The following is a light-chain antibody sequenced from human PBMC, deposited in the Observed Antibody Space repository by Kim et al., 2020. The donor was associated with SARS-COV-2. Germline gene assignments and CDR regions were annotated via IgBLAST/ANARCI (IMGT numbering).Light chain of an antibody. CDR2: RDN. J-gene: IGLJ3*02. CDR1: DIGSKL. V-gene: IGLV3-9*01. Sequence: SYELTQPLSVSVALGQTARITCGGDDIGSKLVHWYQQRPGQAPVLVIYRDNDRPSGNPERISGSNSRNTATLTLSGAQAGDEADYYCQVWDRGRAWFGGG. CDR3: QVWDRGRAW.